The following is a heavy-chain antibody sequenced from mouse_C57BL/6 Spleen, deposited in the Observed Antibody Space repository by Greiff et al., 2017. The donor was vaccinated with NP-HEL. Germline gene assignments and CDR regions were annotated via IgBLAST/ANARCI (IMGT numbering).Heavy chain of an antibody. D-gene: IGHD5-1*01. CDR2: IYPGDGDT. CDR1: GYAFSSSW. J-gene: IGHJ4*01. Sequence: QVQLQQSGPELVKPGASMKISCKASGYAFSSSWMNWVKQRPGKGLEWIGRIYPGDGDTNYNGKFKGKATLTADKSSSTAYMQLSSLTSEDSAVYFCAREYLYAMDYWGQGTSVTVSS. CDR3: AREYLYAMDY. V-gene: IGHV1-82*01.